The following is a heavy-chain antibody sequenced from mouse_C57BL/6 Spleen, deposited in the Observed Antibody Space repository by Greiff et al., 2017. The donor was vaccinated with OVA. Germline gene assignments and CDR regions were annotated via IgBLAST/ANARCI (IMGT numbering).Heavy chain of an antibody. D-gene: IGHD1-1*01. CDR3: ARELYYYGSPYAMDY. J-gene: IGHJ4*01. Sequence: QVQLQQPGAELVKPGASVKMSCKASGYTFTSYWITWVKQRPGQGLEWIGDIYPGSGSTNYNEKFKSKATLTVDTSSSTAYMQLSSLTSEDSAVYYCARELYYYGSPYAMDYWGQGTSVTVSS. CDR1: GYTFTSYW. CDR2: IYPGSGST. V-gene: IGHV1-55*01.